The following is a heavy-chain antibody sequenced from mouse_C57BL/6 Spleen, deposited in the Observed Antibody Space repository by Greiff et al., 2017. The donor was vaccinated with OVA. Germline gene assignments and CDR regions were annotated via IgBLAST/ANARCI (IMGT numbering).Heavy chain of an antibody. Sequence: EVQLQQSGPVLVKPGASVKMSCKASGYTFTDYYMNWVKQSHGKSLEWIGVINPYNGGTSYNQKFKGKATLAVDKSSSTAYMELNSLTSEDSAVYYCARGGLGERAWFAYWGQGTLVTVSA. CDR1: GYTFTDYY. V-gene: IGHV1-19*01. CDR3: ARGGLGERAWFAY. CDR2: INPYNGGT. J-gene: IGHJ3*01.